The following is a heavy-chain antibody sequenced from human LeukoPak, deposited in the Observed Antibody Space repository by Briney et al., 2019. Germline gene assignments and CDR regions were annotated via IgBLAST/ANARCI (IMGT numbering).Heavy chain of an antibody. CDR2: IYYSGST. V-gene: IGHV4-31*03. J-gene: IGHJ6*02. D-gene: IGHD2-15*01. CDR1: GGSISSGGYY. Sequence: PSQTLSLTCTVSGGSISSGGYYWSWIRQHPGKGLEWIGYIYYSGSTYYNPSLKSRVTISVDTSKNQFSLKLSSVTAADTVVYYCARTVVVVAATTYYYYGMDVWGQGTTVTVSS. CDR3: ARTVVVVAATTYYYYGMDV.